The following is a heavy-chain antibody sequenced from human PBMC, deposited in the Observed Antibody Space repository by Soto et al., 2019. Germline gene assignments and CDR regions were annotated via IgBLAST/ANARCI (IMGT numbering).Heavy chain of an antibody. CDR1: GFIFSRYG. Sequence: QSGGSLRLSCEASGFIFSRYGMHWVRQAPGKGLEWVAVISYDGSNKYYAESVKGRFIISRDKSENTLYLQMNSLRAEDTAVYYCAKDLGSGKPYYYYAMDVWGQGTTVTVSS. CDR2: ISYDGSNK. J-gene: IGHJ6*02. CDR3: AKDLGSGKPYYYYAMDV. D-gene: IGHD3-10*01. V-gene: IGHV3-30*18.